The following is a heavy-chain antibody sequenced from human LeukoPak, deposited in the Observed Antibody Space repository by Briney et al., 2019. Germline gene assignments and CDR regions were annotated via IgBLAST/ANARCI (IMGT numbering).Heavy chain of an antibody. CDR1: GYRFINFW. V-gene: IGHV5-51*01. CDR3: ARRGLLGYCSGASCYDAFDI. D-gene: IGHD2-15*01. J-gene: IGHJ3*02. Sequence: GESRKISCKGSGYRFINFWIGWVRQMPGKGLEWMGIIHPGDSDTRYSPSFEGQVTISVDKSISTAYLQWSSLKASDTAMYYCARRGLLGYCSGASCYDAFDIWGQRIKVTVSS. CDR2: IHPGDSDT.